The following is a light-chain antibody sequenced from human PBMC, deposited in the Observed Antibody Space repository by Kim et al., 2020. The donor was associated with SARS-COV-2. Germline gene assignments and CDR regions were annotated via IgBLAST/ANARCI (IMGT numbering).Light chain of an antibody. CDR3: QQYNNWPRT. J-gene: IGKJ2*01. Sequence: ETLMTQSPASLSVSPGERVTVSCRASQSVGSNLVWYQFKSGQVPRLLIYGSSTVAAGVPARFSGSGSGTEFALTISSLQSEDFAVYYCQQYNNWPRTFGQGTKLEI. V-gene: IGKV3D-15*01. CDR1: QSVGSN. CDR2: GSS.